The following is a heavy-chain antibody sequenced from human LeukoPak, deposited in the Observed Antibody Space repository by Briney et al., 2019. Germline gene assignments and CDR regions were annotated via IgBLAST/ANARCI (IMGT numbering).Heavy chain of an antibody. V-gene: IGHV3-21*01. CDR1: GFTFSTYS. CDR3: ARFALKTPPTD. Sequence: PGGSLRLSCAASGFTFSTYSMNWVRQAPGKGLEWVSSISSSSTYIYYADSVKGRFTISRDNAKNSQFLQMNSLRAEDTAVYYCARFALKTPPTDWGQGTLVTVSS. J-gene: IGHJ4*02. CDR2: ISSSSTYI.